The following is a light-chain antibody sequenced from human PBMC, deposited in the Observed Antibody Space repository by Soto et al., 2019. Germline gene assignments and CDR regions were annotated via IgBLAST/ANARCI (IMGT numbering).Light chain of an antibody. CDR3: QEYNNWPPYT. J-gene: IGKJ2*01. CDR1: QSVSSS. CDR2: GVS. Sequence: EIVMTQSPATLSVSPGERATLSCRASQSVSSSLAWYQQKLGQAPRLLIYGVSTRATGIPARFSGSGSGTEFTLTISSLQSEDFAVYYCQEYNNWPPYTFGQGTKLEIK. V-gene: IGKV3-15*01.